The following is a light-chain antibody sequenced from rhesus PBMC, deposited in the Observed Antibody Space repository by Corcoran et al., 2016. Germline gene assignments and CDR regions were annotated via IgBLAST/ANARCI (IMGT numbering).Light chain of an antibody. CDR3: QRRNAFPFA. V-gene: IGKV1-38*01. J-gene: IGKJ3*01. CDR1: QGISSY. CDR2: DAS. Sequence: DIQLTQSPSSLSASVGDRVTITCRASQGISSYVAWYQQKSGKAPKLLIFDASSLQSGVPSRFSGIGSGIEFTLTISRLQPRDCATSYCQRRNAFPFAFGPGTKLDIK.